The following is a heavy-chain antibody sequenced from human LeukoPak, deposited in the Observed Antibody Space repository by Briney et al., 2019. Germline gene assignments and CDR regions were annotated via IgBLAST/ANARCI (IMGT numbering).Heavy chain of an antibody. CDR3: ARDRRPFWSGHTKYYYYYGMDV. D-gene: IGHD3-3*01. CDR1: GGSISSYY. J-gene: IGHJ6*02. CDR2: IYTSGST. Sequence: SETLSLTCTVSGGSISSYYWSWIRQPAGKGLEWIGRIYTSGSTNYNTSLKSRVTMSVDTSKNQFSLKLSSVTAADTAVYYCARDRRPFWSGHTKYYYYYGMDVWGQGTTVTVSS. V-gene: IGHV4-4*07.